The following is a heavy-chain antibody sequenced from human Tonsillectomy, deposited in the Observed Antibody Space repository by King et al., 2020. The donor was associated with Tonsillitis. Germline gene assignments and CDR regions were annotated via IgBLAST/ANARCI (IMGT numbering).Heavy chain of an antibody. J-gene: IGHJ4*02. CDR3: AKRGDAYYDSSGYYQGVLEY. CDR1: GFTFSSYA. CDR2: ISGSGGST. D-gene: IGHD3-22*01. Sequence: VQLVESGGGLVQPGGSLRLSCAASGFTFSSYAMSWVRQAPGKGLEWVSAISGSGGSTYYADSVKGRFTISRDNSKNTLYLQMNSLRAEDTAVYYCAKRGDAYYDSSGYYQGVLEYWGQGTLVTVSS. V-gene: IGHV3-23*04.